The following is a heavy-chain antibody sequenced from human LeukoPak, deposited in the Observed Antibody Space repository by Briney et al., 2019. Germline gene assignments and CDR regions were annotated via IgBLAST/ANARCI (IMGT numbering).Heavy chain of an antibody. D-gene: IGHD1-7*01. CDR2: LNSDGSST. Sequence: GGSLRLSCAASGFTFSSYWMHWFRQAPGKGLVWVSRLNSDGSSTSYADSVKGRFTISRDNAETTLHLQMNNLSAEDTAVYYCARASNRNSINFDYWGQGALVTVSS. J-gene: IGHJ4*02. CDR1: GFTFSSYW. CDR3: ARASNRNSINFDY. V-gene: IGHV3-74*01.